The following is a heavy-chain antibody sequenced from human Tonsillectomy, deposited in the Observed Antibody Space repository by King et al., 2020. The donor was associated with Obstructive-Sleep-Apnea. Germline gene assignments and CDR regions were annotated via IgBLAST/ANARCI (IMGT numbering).Heavy chain of an antibody. CDR2: INTNTGNP. Sequence: VQLVESGSELKKPGASVNVSCKASGYTFTSYAMNWVRQAPGQGLEWMGWINTNTGNPTYAQGFTGRFVFSLDTSVSTAYLQISSLKAEDTAVYYCARDRVADYYDSSGYLFPLIDYWGQGTLVTVSS. CDR1: GYTFTSYA. CDR3: ARDRVADYYDSSGYLFPLIDY. D-gene: IGHD3-22*01. V-gene: IGHV7-4-1*02. J-gene: IGHJ4*02.